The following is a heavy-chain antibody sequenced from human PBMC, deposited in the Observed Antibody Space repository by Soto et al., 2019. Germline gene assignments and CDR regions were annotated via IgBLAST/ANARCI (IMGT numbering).Heavy chain of an antibody. D-gene: IGHD1-26*01. CDR1: GGSISVYY. J-gene: IGHJ4*02. Sequence: SETLSLTCTISGGSISVYYWSWVRQPPGHELEWIGYIYASGSPYYNPSLRSRVTISADTSKNQISLKLTSPTAADTAVYYCARGVGSSPPRYWGRGTLVTVPS. CDR3: ARGVGSSPPRY. CDR2: IYASGSP. V-gene: IGHV4-59*01.